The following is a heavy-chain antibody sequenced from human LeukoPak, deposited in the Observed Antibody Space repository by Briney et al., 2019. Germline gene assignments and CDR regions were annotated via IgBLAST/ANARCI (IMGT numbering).Heavy chain of an antibody. CDR1: GFTFSSCG. J-gene: IGHJ3*02. CDR3: AKAGGGDSSGLDAFDI. D-gene: IGHD3-22*01. Sequence: GRSLRLSCAASGFTFSSCGMHWVRQAPGKGLEWVAVISYDGSNKYYADSVKGRFTISRDNSKNTLYLQMNSLRAEDTAVYYCAKAGGGDSSGLDAFDIWGQGTMVTVSS. CDR2: ISYDGSNK. V-gene: IGHV3-30*18.